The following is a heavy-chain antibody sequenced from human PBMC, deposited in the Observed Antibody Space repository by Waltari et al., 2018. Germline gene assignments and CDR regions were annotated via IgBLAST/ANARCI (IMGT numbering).Heavy chain of an antibody. CDR3: ARVLGYYDFWSGYYRHSTDYFDY. Sequence: QVQLQQWGAGLLKPSETLSLTCAVYGGSFSGYYWSWIRKPPGKGLEWIGEINHSGSTNYNPSLKSRVTISVDTSKNQFSLKLSSVTAADTAVYYCARVLGYYDFWSGYYRHSTDYFDYWGQGTLVTVSS. J-gene: IGHJ4*02. V-gene: IGHV4-34*01. CDR1: GGSFSGYY. CDR2: INHSGST. D-gene: IGHD3-3*01.